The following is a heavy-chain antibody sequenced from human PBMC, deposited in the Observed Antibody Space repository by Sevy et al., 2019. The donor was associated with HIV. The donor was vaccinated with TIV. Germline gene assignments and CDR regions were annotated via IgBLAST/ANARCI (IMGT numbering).Heavy chain of an antibody. CDR2: ISVSGGST. J-gene: IGHJ5*02. CDR3: AKDHDNNWFDP. D-gene: IGHD3-9*01. Sequence: GESLKISCAASGFSFNLYAMTWVRQAPGKGLEWVSTISVSGGSTYYADSVKGQFTISRDNSKNTLYLQMNSLGAEDTAVYYCAKDHDNNWFDPWGQGTLVTVSS. V-gene: IGHV3-23*01. CDR1: GFSFNLYA.